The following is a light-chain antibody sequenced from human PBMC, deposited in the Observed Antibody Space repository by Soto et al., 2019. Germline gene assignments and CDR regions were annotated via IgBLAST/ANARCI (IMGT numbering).Light chain of an antibody. J-gene: IGKJ2*01. Sequence: EVVLTQSPATLSVSPGERATLSCRASHSVGSSLAWYQQKPGQPPRLLIYAASNRAAGIPARFSGSGSGTYFSLTISSLDPEDFAVYYCQQRSNWPPEYTFGQGTKLEIK. CDR2: AAS. V-gene: IGKV3-11*01. CDR1: HSVGSS. CDR3: QQRSNWPPEYT.